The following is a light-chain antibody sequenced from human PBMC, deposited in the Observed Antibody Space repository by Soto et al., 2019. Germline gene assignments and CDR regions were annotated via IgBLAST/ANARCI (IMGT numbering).Light chain of an antibody. J-gene: IGKJ1*01. Sequence: IGLTQSPVTLALSPGESAVLSCRASQSVSTSLAWYQHKPGQAPRLLIYDASKRAPGIPARFTGSGSGTDFTLTISSLEPEDIAVYYCQVRDVWPSFGQGTKVDI. CDR3: QVRDVWPS. V-gene: IGKV3-11*01. CDR2: DAS. CDR1: QSVSTS.